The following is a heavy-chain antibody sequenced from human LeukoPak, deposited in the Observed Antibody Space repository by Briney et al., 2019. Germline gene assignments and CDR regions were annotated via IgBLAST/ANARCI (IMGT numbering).Heavy chain of an antibody. D-gene: IGHD3-22*01. J-gene: IGHJ6*02. CDR1: GFTVSSNY. Sequence: GGSLRLSCAVSGFTVSSNYMTWVRPAPGKGLEWVTVIYSGSSTYYADSVKGRFIISRDNSKNMVYLQMNSLRAEDTAVYYCARALYDTNGYPYGMDVWGQGTTVTVSS. CDR2: IYSGSST. CDR3: ARALYDTNGYPYGMDV. V-gene: IGHV3-66*01.